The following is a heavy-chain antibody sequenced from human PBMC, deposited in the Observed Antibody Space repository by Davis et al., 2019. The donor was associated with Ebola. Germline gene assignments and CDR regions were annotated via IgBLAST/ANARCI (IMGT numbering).Heavy chain of an antibody. J-gene: IGHJ4*02. CDR1: GYTFTGYY. D-gene: IGHD1-26*01. CDR2: ISPNGGGT. Sequence: ASVKVSCKASGYTFTGYYMHWVRQAPGQGLEWMGWISPNGGGTNYAQKFRGRVTMARDTSISTDYMELTGLRSDDTAVYYCARQSGIYYVFDYWGQGTLVTVSS. CDR3: ARQSGIYYVFDY. V-gene: IGHV1-2*02.